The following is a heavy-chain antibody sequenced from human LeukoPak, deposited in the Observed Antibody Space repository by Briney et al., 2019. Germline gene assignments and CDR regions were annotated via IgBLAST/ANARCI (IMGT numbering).Heavy chain of an antibody. J-gene: IGHJ4*02. D-gene: IGHD6-6*01. CDR1: GGSISSSSYY. CDR3: AREPSSSVEGLDY. V-gene: IGHV4-39*07. Sequence: PSETLSLTCTVSGGSISSSSYYWGWIRQPPGKGLEWIGSIYYSGSTYYNPSLKSRVTISVDTSKNQFSLKLSSVTAADTAVYYCAREPSSSVEGLDYWGQGTLVTVSS. CDR2: IYYSGST.